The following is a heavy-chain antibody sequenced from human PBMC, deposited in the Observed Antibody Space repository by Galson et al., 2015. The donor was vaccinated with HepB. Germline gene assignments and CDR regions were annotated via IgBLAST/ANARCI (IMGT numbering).Heavy chain of an antibody. Sequence: CAISGDSVSNNNAAWNWIRQSPSRGLEWLGRTYYRARWYSDYAVSVRSRIIINAGTSKNQFSLQLNSVTPEDTAVYYCARVPGTTYYYGMDVWGQGTTVTVSS. CDR2: TYYRARWYS. J-gene: IGHJ6*02. D-gene: IGHD6-13*01. V-gene: IGHV6-1*01. CDR1: GDSVSNNNAA. CDR3: ARVPGTTYYYGMDV.